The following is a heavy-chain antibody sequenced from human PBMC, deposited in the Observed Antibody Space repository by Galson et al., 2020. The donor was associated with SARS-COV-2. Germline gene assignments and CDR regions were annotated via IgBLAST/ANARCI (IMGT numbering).Heavy chain of an antibody. CDR2: INPNSGGT. CDR3: ARGVGLGAYDYYDCMGV. D-gene: IGHD2-15*01. Sequence: ASVKVSCKASGYTFTGYYIHWVRQAPGQGLEWLGWINPNSGGTKYAQKFQGRVTMTRDVSISTAYMELSRLRSDDTAVFYCARGVGLGAYDYYDCMGVWGTGTTGTGSS. J-gene: IGHJ6*03. V-gene: IGHV1-2*02. CDR1: GYTFTGYY.